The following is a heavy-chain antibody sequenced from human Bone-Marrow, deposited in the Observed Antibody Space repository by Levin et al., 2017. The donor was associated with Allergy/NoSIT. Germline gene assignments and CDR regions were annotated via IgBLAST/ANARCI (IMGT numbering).Heavy chain of an antibody. CDR3: ARRVVPAAIRPPQGFDP. V-gene: IGHV4-34*01. J-gene: IGHJ5*02. CDR2: INHSGST. CDR1: GGSFSGYY. Sequence: SETLSLTCAVYGGSFSGYYWSWIRQPPGKGLEWIGEINHSGSTNYNPSLKSRVTISVDTSKNQFSLKLSSVTAADTAVYYCARRVVPAAIRPPQGFDPWGQGTLVTVSS. D-gene: IGHD2-2*01.